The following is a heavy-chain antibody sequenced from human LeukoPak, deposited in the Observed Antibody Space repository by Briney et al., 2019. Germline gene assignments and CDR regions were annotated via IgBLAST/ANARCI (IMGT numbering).Heavy chain of an antibody. V-gene: IGHV1-8*03. CDR2: MNPNTGNT. D-gene: IGHD3-22*01. CDR3: ARGAYYYDSSGSMTPNNP. CDR1: GYTFTSYD. Sequence: GASVKVSCKASGYTFTSYDINWVRQASGQGLEWMGWMNPNTGNTGYAQKFQGRVTITRNTSISTVYMELSSLRSEDTAVYYCARGAYYYDSSGSMTPNNPWGQGTLVTVSS. J-gene: IGHJ5*02.